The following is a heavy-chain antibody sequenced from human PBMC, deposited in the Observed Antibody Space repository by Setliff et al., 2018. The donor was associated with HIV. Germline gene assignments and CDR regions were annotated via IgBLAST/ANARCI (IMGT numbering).Heavy chain of an antibody. J-gene: IGHJ5*02. CDR3: ARGDYRIIAAAGSGWFDP. Sequence: SETLSLTCTVSSGSISSYYWSWIRQPAGKGLEWIGHIYTSGSTNYNPSLKSRVTISVDTSKNQFSLKLSSVTAADTAVYYCARGDYRIIAAAGSGWFDPWGQGTLVTVSS. D-gene: IGHD6-13*01. CDR2: IYTSGST. V-gene: IGHV4-4*07. CDR1: SGSISSYY.